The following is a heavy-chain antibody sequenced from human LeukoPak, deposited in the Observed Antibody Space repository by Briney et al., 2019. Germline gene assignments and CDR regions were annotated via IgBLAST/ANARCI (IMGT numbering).Heavy chain of an antibody. V-gene: IGHV4-4*07. Sequence: PSETLSLTCTVSGGSISSYYWSWIRQPPGKGLEGIGRIYNTGSTNYNPSLKSRVTMSVDTSKNQFSLRLRSVTAADTAVYYCARQIASAGTAGFDFWGQGALVTVSS. CDR2: IYNTGST. CDR1: GGSISSYY. CDR3: ARQIASAGTAGFDF. D-gene: IGHD6-13*01. J-gene: IGHJ4*02.